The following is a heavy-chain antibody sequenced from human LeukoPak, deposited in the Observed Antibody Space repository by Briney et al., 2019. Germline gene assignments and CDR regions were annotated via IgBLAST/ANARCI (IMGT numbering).Heavy chain of an antibody. CDR3: ARARGYSYGYRYWYFDL. CDR2: INHSGST. D-gene: IGHD5-18*01. CDR1: GGSFSGYY. J-gene: IGHJ2*01. Sequence: SGTLSLTCAVYGGSFSGYYWSWIRQPPGKGLEWIGEINHSGSTNYSPSLKSRVTISVDTSKNQFSLKLSSVTAADTAVYYCARARGYSYGYRYWYFDLWGRGTLVTVSS. V-gene: IGHV4-34*01.